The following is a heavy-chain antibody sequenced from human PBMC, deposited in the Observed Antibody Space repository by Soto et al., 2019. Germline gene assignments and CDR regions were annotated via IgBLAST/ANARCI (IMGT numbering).Heavy chain of an antibody. V-gene: IGHV1-2*02. CDR1: GYLFTAYY. J-gene: IGHJ4*02. CDR2: INPSSGGP. CDR3: ARDPPRQYDVQSIEDF. Sequence: QVQLVQSGAEAKEPGASVKVSCKTSGYLFTAYYIHWVRQAPGHGLEWMGYINPSSGGPISAQKFQARVTLSRDTSTRTAYMELSNLRSEDTAIYYCARDPPRQYDVQSIEDFWGQGTLVTVSS. D-gene: IGHD3-3*01.